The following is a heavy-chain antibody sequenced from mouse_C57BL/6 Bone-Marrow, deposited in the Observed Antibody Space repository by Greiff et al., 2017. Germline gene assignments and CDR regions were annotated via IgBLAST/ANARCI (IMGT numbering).Heavy chain of an antibody. D-gene: IGHD1-1*01. J-gene: IGHJ2*01. CDR1: GYSITSGYY. Sequence: EVQRVESGPGLVKPSQSLSLTCSVTGYSITSGYYWNWIRQFPGNKLEWLGYISYDGSNKYTPSLKNRISITRDTSKNQFFLKLNAVTTEDTATYYCARNIYYYGSSLDYWGQGTTLTVSS. CDR3: ARNIYYYGSSLDY. V-gene: IGHV3-6*01. CDR2: ISYDGSN.